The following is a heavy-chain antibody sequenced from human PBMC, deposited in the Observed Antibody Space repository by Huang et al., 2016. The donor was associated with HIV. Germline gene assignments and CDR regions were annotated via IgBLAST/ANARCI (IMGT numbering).Heavy chain of an antibody. V-gene: IGHV4-34*01. D-gene: IGHD2-2*01. J-gene: IGHJ4*02. Sequence: QVRLDQWGAGLLKPSETLSLTCAVYGDSFSDFFWSWIRQSPGKGLEWIGEINHVGKTNYKPVLKSRVTSAVDTSKNQFSLKLKSVTVDDTSMYYCVRGRGTSWSFFDTWGQGSLVTVFS. CDR3: VRGRGTSWSFFDT. CDR2: INHVGKT. CDR1: GDSFSDFF.